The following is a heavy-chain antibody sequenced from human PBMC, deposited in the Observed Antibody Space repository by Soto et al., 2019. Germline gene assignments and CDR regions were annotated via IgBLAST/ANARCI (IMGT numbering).Heavy chain of an antibody. Sequence: EVQLLESGGGLVQPGGSLRLSCAASGFTFSSYWMHWVRQAPGKGLVWVSRINSDGSSTSYADSVKGRFTISRDNAKNTLYLQMNSLRAEDTAVYYCARDWGYDYVWGSYRYNAFDYWGQGTLVTVSS. CDR3: ARDWGYDYVWGSYRYNAFDY. CDR1: GFTFSSYW. J-gene: IGHJ4*02. D-gene: IGHD3-16*02. V-gene: IGHV3-74*01. CDR2: INSDGSST.